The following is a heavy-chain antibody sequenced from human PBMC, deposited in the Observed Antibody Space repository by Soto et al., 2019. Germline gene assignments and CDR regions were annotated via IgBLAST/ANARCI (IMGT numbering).Heavy chain of an antibody. CDR1: GFTFSSYA. D-gene: IGHD3-22*01. Sequence: GGSLRLSCAASGFTFSSYATHWVRQAPGKGLEWVAVISYDGSNKYYADSVKGRFTISRDNSKNTLYLQMNSLRAEDTAVYYCARAVRSDYYDSSGYYYYWFDPWGQGTLVTVSS. V-gene: IGHV3-30-3*01. CDR3: ARAVRSDYYDSSGYYYYWFDP. J-gene: IGHJ5*02. CDR2: ISYDGSNK.